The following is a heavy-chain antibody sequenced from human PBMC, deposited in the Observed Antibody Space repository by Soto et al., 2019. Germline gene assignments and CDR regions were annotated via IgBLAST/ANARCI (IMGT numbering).Heavy chain of an antibody. J-gene: IGHJ6*02. Sequence: PGGSLRLSCVGSRFVFSSYAMSWVRQAPGKGLAWVSGISGNGRTTDYADPVKGRFTISRDNSKNTLYLQMNSLRVEDTAVYYCAKVYSTYISVIAPSYGSDIWGRGTTVTVSS. D-gene: IGHD2-21*01. V-gene: IGHV3-23*01. CDR1: RFVFSSYA. CDR2: ISGNGRTT. CDR3: AKVYSTYISVIAPSYGSDI.